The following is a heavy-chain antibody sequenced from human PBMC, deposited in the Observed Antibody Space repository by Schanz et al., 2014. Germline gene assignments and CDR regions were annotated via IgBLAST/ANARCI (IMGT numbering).Heavy chain of an antibody. Sequence: EVQLAESGGGLVQPGGSLRLSCAASGFTFSTHAMSWVRQAPGKGLEWVSAISGSGGSTYYADSVKGRFTISRDNSKNTLYLQMNSLRAGDAAVYYCARGLIAAAGGAFDCWGQGTLGAVSA. CDR2: ISGSGGST. J-gene: IGHJ4*02. CDR3: ARGLIAAAGGAFDC. D-gene: IGHD6-13*01. V-gene: IGHV3-23*04. CDR1: GFTFSTHA.